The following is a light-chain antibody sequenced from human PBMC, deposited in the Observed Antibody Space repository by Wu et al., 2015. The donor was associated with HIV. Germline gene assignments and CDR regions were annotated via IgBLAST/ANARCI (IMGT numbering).Light chain of an antibody. J-gene: IGKJ4*01. CDR3: QYRSSWPPGLT. CDR2: GAS. Sequence: EIVMTQSPATLSVSPGERATLSCRASQSIGRNLAWYQQKPGQAPRLLIYGASIRATGIPATFIGSGSGTDFTLTISSLEPEDFATYYCQYRSSWPPGLTFGGGTKVEIK. V-gene: IGKV3-15*01. CDR1: QSIGRN.